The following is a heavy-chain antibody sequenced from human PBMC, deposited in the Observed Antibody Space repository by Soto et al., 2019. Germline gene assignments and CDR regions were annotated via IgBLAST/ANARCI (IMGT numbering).Heavy chain of an antibody. CDR2: IYNSGST. D-gene: IGHD4-17*01. V-gene: IGHV4-59*01. CDR1: GGSISSYY. J-gene: IGHJ4*02. Sequence: QVQLQESGPGLVRPSETLSLTCTVSGGSISSYYWSWIRQPPGKGLAWIGYIYNSGSTNYNPSLKSRVTISVDTSKDQFSLELSSVTAADTDVYYCAYGDSRGPFDSWGQGTLVTVSS. CDR3: AYGDSRGPFDS.